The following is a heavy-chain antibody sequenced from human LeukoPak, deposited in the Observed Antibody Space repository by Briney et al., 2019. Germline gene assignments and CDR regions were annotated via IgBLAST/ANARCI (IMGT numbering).Heavy chain of an antibody. CDR1: GGTFSSYT. CDR3: ARTHDYGAGFDY. J-gene: IGHJ4*02. V-gene: IGHV1-69*02. D-gene: IGHD4-17*01. CDR2: IIPILGIA. Sequence: GASVKVSCKASGGTFSSYTISWVRQAPGQGLEWMGRIIPILGIANYAQKFQGRVTITADKSTRTAYMELSSLRSEDTAVYYCARTHDYGAGFDYWGQGTLVTVSS.